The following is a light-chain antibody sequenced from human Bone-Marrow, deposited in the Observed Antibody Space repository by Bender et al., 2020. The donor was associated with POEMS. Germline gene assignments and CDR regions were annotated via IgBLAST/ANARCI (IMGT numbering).Light chain of an antibody. CDR1: ALSMKY. J-gene: IGLJ3*02. CDR2: EDT. V-gene: IGLV3-10*01. Sequence: SSELTQPPSVSVSPGQTARITCSGDALSMKYTFWYQQKSGQAPVLVIYEDTERPSAISERFSGSTSGTMATLTISGAQVDDEADYYCYSSDVNGDVGVFGGGTKLTVL. CDR3: YSSDVNGDVGV.